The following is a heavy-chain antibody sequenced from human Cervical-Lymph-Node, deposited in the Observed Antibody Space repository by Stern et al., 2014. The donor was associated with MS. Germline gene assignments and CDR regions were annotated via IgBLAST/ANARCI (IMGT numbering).Heavy chain of an antibody. CDR2: ISWNSGKI. Sequence: EVQLVESGGGLVQPGRSLRLSCAASGFNFDDYGMHWVRQAPGKGLEWVSGISWNSGKIVYAESVKGRFTISRDNAKDSLYLQMDSLRVEDTALYYCAKDRTSSSWGVDYWGQGTLVTVSS. J-gene: IGHJ4*02. D-gene: IGHD6-13*01. CDR1: GFNFDDYG. CDR3: AKDRTSSSWGVDY. V-gene: IGHV3-9*01.